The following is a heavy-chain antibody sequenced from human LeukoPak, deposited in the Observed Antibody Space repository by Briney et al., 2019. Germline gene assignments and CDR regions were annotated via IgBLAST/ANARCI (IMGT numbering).Heavy chain of an antibody. CDR3: AKVALGYCSGSSCYYFDY. D-gene: IGHD2-15*01. J-gene: IGHJ4*02. CDR2: IYSGGST. Sequence: GGSLRLSCAASGFTVSSNYMSWVRQAPGKGPEWVSVIYSGGSTYYADSVKGRFSISRDNSKNTLYLQMNSLRAEDTALYYCAKVALGYCSGSSCYYFDYGGQGTLVTVSS. V-gene: IGHV3-53*01. CDR1: GFTVSSNY.